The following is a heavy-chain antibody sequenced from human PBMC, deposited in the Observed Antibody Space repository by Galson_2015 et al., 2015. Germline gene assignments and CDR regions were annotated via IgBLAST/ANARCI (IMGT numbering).Heavy chain of an antibody. J-gene: IGHJ6*02. CDR1: GFTFSSYW. CDR2: INSDGSST. Sequence: RLSCAASGFTFSSYWMHWVRQAPGKGLVWVSRINSDGSSTSYADSVKGRFTISRDNAKNTLYLQMNSLRAEDTAVCYCARGTPNYYYYYGMDVWGQGTTVTVSS. D-gene: IGHD2-2*01. V-gene: IGHV3-74*01. CDR3: ARGTPNYYYYYGMDV.